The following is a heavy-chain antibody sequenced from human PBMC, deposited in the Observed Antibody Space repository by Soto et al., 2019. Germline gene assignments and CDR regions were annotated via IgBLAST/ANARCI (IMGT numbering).Heavy chain of an antibody. CDR3: ARLFCSTDNCDSWFDP. Sequence: GESVTIWCKVSGYSFTSYWISWVLQMPGKGLEWMGRIDPRDSQTNYSPSFQGHVTISVDKSISTAYLQWDSLKASDTAMYYCARLFCSTDNCDSWFDPWGQGTMVTVSS. CDR1: GYSFTSYW. V-gene: IGHV5-10-1*01. CDR2: IDPRDSQT. D-gene: IGHD1-1*01. J-gene: IGHJ5*02.